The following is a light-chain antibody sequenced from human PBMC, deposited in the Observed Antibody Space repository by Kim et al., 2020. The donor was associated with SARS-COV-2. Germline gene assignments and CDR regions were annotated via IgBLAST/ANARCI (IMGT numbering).Light chain of an antibody. CDR2: QDR. Sequence: VAPGHTASLTCSGDKLGDKYACWYQQKPGQSPVLVIYQDRKRPSGIPERFSGSNSGNTATLTISGTQAMDEADYYCQAWDSSSVVFGGGTQLTVL. J-gene: IGLJ2*01. CDR3: QAWDSSSVV. V-gene: IGLV3-1*01. CDR1: KLGDKY.